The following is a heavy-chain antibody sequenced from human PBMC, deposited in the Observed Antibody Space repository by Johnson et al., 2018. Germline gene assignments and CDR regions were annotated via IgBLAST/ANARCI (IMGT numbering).Heavy chain of an antibody. V-gene: IGHV1-69*01. CDR1: GGTFSSYA. Sequence: VQLVESGAEVKKPGASVKVSCKASGGTFSSYAISWVRQAPGQGLEWMGGIIPIFGTANYAQKFQGRVTITADEPTSTAYMELSSLRSEDTAVYYCASLGDGNYEGVVGMDVWGQGTTVTVSS. D-gene: IGHD1-7*01. J-gene: IGHJ6*02. CDR3: ASLGDGNYEGVVGMDV. CDR2: IIPIFGTA.